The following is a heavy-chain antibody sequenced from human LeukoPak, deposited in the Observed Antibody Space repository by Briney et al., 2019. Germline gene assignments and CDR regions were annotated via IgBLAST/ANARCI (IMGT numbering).Heavy chain of an antibody. CDR3: AKRSGYTTGWFFDL. D-gene: IGHD2-8*02. CDR1: GFSFSSYA. Sequence: PGGSLRFSCAASGFSFSSYAMSWVRQAPGKGLEWVSSISGSGDNTYYAESVKGRFTISRDNSKNTLFLQMNSLRAEDTAVFYCAKRSGYTTGWFFDLWGQGTLVTVSS. CDR2: ISGSGDNT. V-gene: IGHV3-23*01. J-gene: IGHJ4*02.